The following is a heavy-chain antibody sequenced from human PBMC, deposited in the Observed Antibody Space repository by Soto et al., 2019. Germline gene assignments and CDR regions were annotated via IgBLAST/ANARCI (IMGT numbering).Heavy chain of an antibody. V-gene: IGHV5-51*01. CDR1: GYSFTSYW. CDR2: IYPGDSDT. CDR3: ARSYYYDSRLGYGMDV. D-gene: IGHD3-22*01. J-gene: IGHJ6*02. Sequence: PGESLKISCKGSGYSFTSYWIGWVRRMPGKGLEWMGIIYPGDSDTRYSPSFQGQVTISADKSISTAYLQWSSLKASDTAMYYCARSYYYDSRLGYGMDVWGQGTTVTVSS.